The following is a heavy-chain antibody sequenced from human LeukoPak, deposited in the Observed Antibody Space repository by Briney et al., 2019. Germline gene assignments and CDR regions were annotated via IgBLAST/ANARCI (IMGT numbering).Heavy chain of an antibody. Sequence: GESLKISCKGSGYSFTNYWIGWVRQMPGKGLEWMGIIYPGDFDTRYSPSFQGQVTISADESISTAYLQWSSLKASDTGIYYCAIAYYYFWSGYRHYFHYWGQGTLVTVST. CDR2: IYPGDFDT. CDR1: GYSFTNYW. CDR3: AIAYYYFWSGYRHYFHY. J-gene: IGHJ4*02. D-gene: IGHD3-3*01. V-gene: IGHV5-51*01.